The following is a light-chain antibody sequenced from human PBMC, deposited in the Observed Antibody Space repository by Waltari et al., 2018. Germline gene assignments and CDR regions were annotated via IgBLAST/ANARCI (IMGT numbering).Light chain of an antibody. CDR2: TTS. Sequence: DIQMTQSPSSLSASVGDRVTITCRASQSITRYLNWYQQKPGKAPKLLIYTTSTLQTEVPSRFSGSGSRTDFTLTISSLQPEDFATYYCQHTFETPYSFGQGTKLESK. CDR3: QHTFETPYS. CDR1: QSITRY. V-gene: IGKV1-39*01. J-gene: IGKJ2*01.